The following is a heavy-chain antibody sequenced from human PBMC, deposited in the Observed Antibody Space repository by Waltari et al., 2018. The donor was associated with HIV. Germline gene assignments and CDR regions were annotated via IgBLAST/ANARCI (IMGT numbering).Heavy chain of an antibody. V-gene: IGHV1-8*01. J-gene: IGHJ5*02. CDR2: MNPNSGNT. Sequence: QVQLVQSGAEVKKPGASVKVSCKASGYTFTSYDINWVRQATGHGLEWMGWMNPNSGNTGYAQKFQGRVTMTRNTSISTAYMELSSLRSEDTAVYYCARNYLANWNYEGSRGMNWFDPWGQGTLVTVSS. CDR3: ARNYLANWNYEGSRGMNWFDP. CDR1: GYTFTSYD. D-gene: IGHD1-7*01.